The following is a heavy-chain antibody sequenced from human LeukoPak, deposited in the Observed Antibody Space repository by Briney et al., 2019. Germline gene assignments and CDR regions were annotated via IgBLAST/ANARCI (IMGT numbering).Heavy chain of an antibody. V-gene: IGHV1-46*01. CDR2: INPSGGST. Sequence: ASVKVSCKASGYTFTSYGISWVRQAPGQGLEWMGIINPSGGSTSYAQKFQGRVTMTRDMSTSTVYMELSSLRSEDTAVYYCARGDIAVAPDDAFDIWGQGTMVTVSS. J-gene: IGHJ3*02. CDR3: ARGDIAVAPDDAFDI. D-gene: IGHD6-19*01. CDR1: GYTFTSYG.